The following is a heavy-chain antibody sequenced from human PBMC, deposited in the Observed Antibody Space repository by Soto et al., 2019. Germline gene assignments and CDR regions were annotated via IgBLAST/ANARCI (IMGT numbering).Heavy chain of an antibody. CDR3: ARQTVTTGNDAFDI. V-gene: IGHV4-39*01. D-gene: IGHD4-17*01. CDR2: IYYSGST. CDR1: GGSISSSSYY. Sequence: PSETLSLTCTVSGGSISSSSYYWGWIRQPPGKGLEWIGSIYYSGSTYYNPSLKSRVTISVDTSKNQFSLKLSSVTAADTAVYYCARQTVTTGNDAFDIWGQGT. J-gene: IGHJ3*02.